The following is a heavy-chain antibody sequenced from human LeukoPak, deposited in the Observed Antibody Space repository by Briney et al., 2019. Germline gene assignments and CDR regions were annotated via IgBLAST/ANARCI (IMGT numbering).Heavy chain of an antibody. V-gene: IGHV3-21*01. CDR3: ARSGVVTAIRRYYFDY. D-gene: IGHD2-21*02. CDR1: GFTFSSYS. CDR2: ISSSSSYI. Sequence: GGSLRLSCAASGFTFSSYSTNWVRQAPGKGLEWISSISSSSSYIYYADSVKGRFTISRDNAKNSLYLQMNSLRAEDTAVYYCARSGVVTAIRRYYFDYWGQGTLVTVSS. J-gene: IGHJ4*02.